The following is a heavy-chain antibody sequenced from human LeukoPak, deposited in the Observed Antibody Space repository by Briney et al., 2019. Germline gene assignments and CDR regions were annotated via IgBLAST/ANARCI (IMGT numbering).Heavy chain of an antibody. CDR1: GFTFSNFA. V-gene: IGHV3-23*01. CDR2: ISSSGDTT. D-gene: IGHD5-18*01. CDR3: AKGAYTYGPNFFDY. J-gene: IGHJ4*02. Sequence: GALRLSCAASGFTFSNFAMSWVRQAPGKGPDWVSVISSSGDTTYYADSVKGRFTISRDNSKNTLYLQMNSLRAEDTAVYYCAKGAYTYGPNFFDYCGPGTLVTVSS.